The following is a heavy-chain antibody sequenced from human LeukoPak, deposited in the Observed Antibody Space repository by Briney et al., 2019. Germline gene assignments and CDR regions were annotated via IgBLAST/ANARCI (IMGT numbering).Heavy chain of an antibody. CDR1: VYAFTAYY. V-gene: IGHV1-2*02. CDR2: INPNTGGT. CDR3: ARGGAPQLSSYFDH. J-gene: IGHJ4*02. D-gene: IGHD1-1*01. Sequence: ASVTVSFKGSVYAFTAYYIHWVRQAPGQGLEWVGWINPNTGGTNFAQRFQGRVTMTRDTSINTAYMELSSLRSDDTAMYYCARGGAPQLSSYFDHWGQGTLVTVSS.